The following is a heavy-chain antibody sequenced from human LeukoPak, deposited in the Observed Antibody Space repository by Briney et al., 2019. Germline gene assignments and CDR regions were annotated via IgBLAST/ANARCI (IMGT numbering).Heavy chain of an antibody. V-gene: IGHV3-30*04. CDR3: AKIPKYYYYYYMDV. CDR1: GFTFISYA. CDR2: ISFHGTDS. Sequence: GGSLRLSCAASGFTFISYAIHWVRQAPGKGLEWVAVISFHGTDSFYADSVKGRFTISRDNSKNTLYLQMNSLRAEDTAVYYCAKIPKYYYYYYMDVWGRGTTVTISS. J-gene: IGHJ6*03. D-gene: IGHD2-21*01.